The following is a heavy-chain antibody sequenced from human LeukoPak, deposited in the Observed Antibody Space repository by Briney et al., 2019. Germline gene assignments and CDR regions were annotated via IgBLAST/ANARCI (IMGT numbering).Heavy chain of an antibody. CDR3: ASEMATVTGTVLDY. CDR1: GGSISSYY. D-gene: IGHD5-24*01. Sequence: SETLSLTCTVSGGSISSYYWGWIRQPPGKGLEWIGNIYYSGSTYYNPSLKSRVTISVDTSKNQFSLKLSSVTAADTAVYYCASEMATVTGTVLDYWGQGTLVTVSS. V-gene: IGHV4-39*01. J-gene: IGHJ4*02. CDR2: IYYSGST.